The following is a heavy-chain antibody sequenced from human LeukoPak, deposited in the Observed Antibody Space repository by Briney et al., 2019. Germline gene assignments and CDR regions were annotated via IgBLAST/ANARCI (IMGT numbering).Heavy chain of an antibody. D-gene: IGHD6-13*01. Sequence: GGSLRLSCAASGFTFSSYAMHWVRQAPGRGLEWVAVISYDGINKYYADSVKGRFTISRDNSKNTLYLQMDSLRGEDTAVYYCARDSSSWTEDWFDLWGQGTLVTVSS. CDR1: GFTFSSYA. V-gene: IGHV3-30*04. CDR3: ARDSSSWTEDWFDL. J-gene: IGHJ5*02. CDR2: ISYDGINK.